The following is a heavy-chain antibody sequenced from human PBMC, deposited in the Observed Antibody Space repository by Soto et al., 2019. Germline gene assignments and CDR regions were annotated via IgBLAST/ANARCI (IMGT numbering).Heavy chain of an antibody. CDR3: ASHGDYIYFQH. Sequence: SETLSLTCTVSGGSISSYYWSWIRQPPGKGLEWIGYIYYSGSTNYNPSLKSRVTISVDTSKNQFSLKLSSVTAADTAVYHCASHGDYIYFQHWGQGTLVTVSS. J-gene: IGHJ1*01. CDR1: GGSISSYY. V-gene: IGHV4-59*08. D-gene: IGHD4-17*01. CDR2: IYYSGST.